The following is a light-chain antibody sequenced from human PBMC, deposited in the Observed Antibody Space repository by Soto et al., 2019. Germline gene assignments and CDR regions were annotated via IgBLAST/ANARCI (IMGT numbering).Light chain of an antibody. CDR1: QGISSW. CDR2: TAS. V-gene: IGKV1-12*01. Sequence: DIQMTQSPSSVSASVGDRVTITCRASQGISSWLGWYQQKPGKAPKRLIYTASTLLSGVPSRFSGSGSGTDFTLTISSLQPEDFATYYCQQAVSFPFTFGPGTKVDIK. J-gene: IGKJ3*01. CDR3: QQAVSFPFT.